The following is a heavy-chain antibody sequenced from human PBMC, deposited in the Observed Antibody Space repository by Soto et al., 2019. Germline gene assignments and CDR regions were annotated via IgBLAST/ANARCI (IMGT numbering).Heavy chain of an antibody. D-gene: IGHD4-17*01. CDR2: IHNSGNT. CDR1: GGSVSNGDYL. Sequence: QVQLQESGPGLVKPSQTLSLTCTVSGGSVSNGDYLWSWIRQRPGKGLERIGYIHNSGNTYYNPSLKSRVTISLDTSKNQFSLKLTSVTAADTALYYCARARGGDFGDYASLFDYWGQGTLVTVSS. J-gene: IGHJ4*02. V-gene: IGHV4-30-4*01. CDR3: ARARGGDFGDYASLFDY.